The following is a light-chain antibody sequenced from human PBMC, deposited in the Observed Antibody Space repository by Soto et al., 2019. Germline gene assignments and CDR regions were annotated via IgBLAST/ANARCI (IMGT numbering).Light chain of an antibody. CDR3: QQYNNWPRT. CDR2: DAS. Sequence: EIVMTQSPGTLSLSPGERATLSCRASQSVRSSLAWYQQKPGQAPRLFIYDASTRATGIPARFSGSGSGTEFTLTISSLQSADFAVYYCQQYNNWPRTFGQGTKVDIK. CDR1: QSVRSS. J-gene: IGKJ1*01. V-gene: IGKV3-15*01.